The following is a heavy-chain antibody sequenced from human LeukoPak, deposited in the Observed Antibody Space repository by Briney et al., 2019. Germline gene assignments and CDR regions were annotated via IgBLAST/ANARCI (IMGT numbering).Heavy chain of an antibody. Sequence: PGGSLRLSCAASGFTFSSYAMSWVRQAPGKGLEWVSAISGSGGSTYYADSVKGRFTISRDNSKNTLYLQMNSLRAEDTAVYYCAKDHYCTNGVCFPDAFDIWGQGTMVTVSS. CDR3: AKDHYCTNGVCFPDAFDI. CDR1: GFTFSSYA. CDR2: ISGSGGST. V-gene: IGHV3-23*01. D-gene: IGHD2-8*01. J-gene: IGHJ3*02.